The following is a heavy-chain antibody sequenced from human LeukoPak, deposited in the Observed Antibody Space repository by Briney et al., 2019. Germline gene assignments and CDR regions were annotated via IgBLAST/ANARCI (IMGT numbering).Heavy chain of an antibody. J-gene: IGHJ4*02. Sequence: GGSLRPSCAASGFTFSNAWMSWVRQAPGKGLEWVGRIKSKTDGGTTDYAAPVKGRFTISRDDSKNTLYLQMNSLKTEDTAVYYCTTAGDFGVVIMGIDYWGQGTLVTVSS. V-gene: IGHV3-15*01. CDR3: TTAGDFGVVIMGIDY. CDR1: GFTFSNAW. CDR2: IKSKTDGGTT. D-gene: IGHD3-3*01.